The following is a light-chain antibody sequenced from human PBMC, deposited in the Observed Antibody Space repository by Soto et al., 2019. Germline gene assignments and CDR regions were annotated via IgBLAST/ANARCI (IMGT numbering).Light chain of an antibody. J-gene: IGKJ2*01. V-gene: IGKV1-12*01. CDR1: QGISSW. CDR3: QHANSFPPYT. Sequence: DIPMTQSPSSVSPSVGARVTITCRASQGISSWLPWYQQKPGKAPKLLIYAASSLQCGVRSRFSGSGSGAEDTVPISGLQPEYFATSYCQHANSFPPYTFGQGTKLEIK. CDR2: AAS.